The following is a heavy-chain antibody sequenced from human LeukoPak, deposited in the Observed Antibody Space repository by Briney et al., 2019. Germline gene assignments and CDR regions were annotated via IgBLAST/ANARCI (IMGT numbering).Heavy chain of an antibody. V-gene: IGHV3-30*02. CDR2: IRYDGSNK. CDR3: AKDSGGYDWYYYYYYMDV. J-gene: IGHJ6*03. Sequence: GGSLRLSCAASGFTFSSYGMHWVRQAPGKGLEWVAFIRYDGSNKYYADSVKGRFTISRDNSKNTLYLQMNSLRAEDTAVYYCAKDSGGYDWYYYYYYMDVWGKGTTVTISS. CDR1: GFTFSSYG. D-gene: IGHD5-12*01.